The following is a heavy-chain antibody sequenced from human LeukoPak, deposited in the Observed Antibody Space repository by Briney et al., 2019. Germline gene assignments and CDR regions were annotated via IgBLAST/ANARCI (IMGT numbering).Heavy chain of an antibody. J-gene: IGHJ6*03. CDR1: GFTFDDYG. D-gene: IGHD1-1*01. V-gene: IGHV3-20*01. CDR3: ARAWRYYYYYMDV. Sequence: GGSLRLSCAASGFTFDDYGMNWVRQAPGKGLEWVSGINWNGGSTVYADSVKGRFTISRDNAKNSLYLQMNSLRAEDTALYHCARAWRYYYYYMDVWGKGTTVTVSS. CDR2: INWNGGST.